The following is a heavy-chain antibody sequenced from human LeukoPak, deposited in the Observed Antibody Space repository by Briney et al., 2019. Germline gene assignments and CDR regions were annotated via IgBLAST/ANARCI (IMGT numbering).Heavy chain of an antibody. V-gene: IGHV3-23*01. J-gene: IGHJ4*02. CDR1: GFTFSSYT. D-gene: IGHD7-27*01. Sequence: GGSLRLSCTASGFTFSSYTMSWVRQAPGKGLKWVSTITTGGPNTYYADSVKGRFTVSRDDSKNTLYLQMNSLKAEDTAVYYCAKDGGLWVSAHWGDSWGRGTLVTVSS. CDR2: ITTGGPNT. CDR3: AKDGGLWVSAHWGDS.